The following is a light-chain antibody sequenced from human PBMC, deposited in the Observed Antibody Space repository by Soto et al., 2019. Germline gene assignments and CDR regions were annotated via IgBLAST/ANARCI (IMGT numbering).Light chain of an antibody. CDR2: KAS. CDR1: QSISSW. J-gene: IGKJ1*01. CDR3: QQYNSYPLVT. Sequence: DIQMTQSPSTLSAPVGDRVTITCRASQSISSWLAWYQQKPGKAPKLLIYKASSLESGVPSRFSGSGSGTEFTLTISSLQPDDFATYYCQQYNSYPLVTFGQGTKVDIK. V-gene: IGKV1-5*03.